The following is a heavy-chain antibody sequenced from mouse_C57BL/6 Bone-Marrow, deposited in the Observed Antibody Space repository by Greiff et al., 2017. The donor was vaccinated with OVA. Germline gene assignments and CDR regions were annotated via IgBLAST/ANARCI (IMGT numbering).Heavy chain of an antibody. CDR2: SRTKANDYTT. J-gene: IGHJ4*01. Sequence: EVKLVESGGGLVQSGRSLRLSCATSGFTFSDFYMEWVRQAPGKGLEWIAASRTKANDYTTEYSVSVKGRFIVSRDTAQSYLYLQMIALRAEDTAVNDCARESYDALAYWGQGTSVTVSS. CDR3: ARESYDALAY. V-gene: IGHV7-1*01. CDR1: GFTFSDFY.